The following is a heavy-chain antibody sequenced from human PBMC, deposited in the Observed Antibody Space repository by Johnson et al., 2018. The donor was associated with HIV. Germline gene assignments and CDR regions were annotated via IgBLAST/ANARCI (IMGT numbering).Heavy chain of an antibody. CDR3: ARCMIVVVITDAFDI. CDR2: IYSGGST. J-gene: IGHJ3*02. Sequence: VQLVESGGGLVQPGGSLRLSCAASGFTVSSNYMSWVRQAPGKGLEWVSVIYSGGSTYYADSVKGRFTISRDNSKNTLYLQMNSLRAEDTAVYYCARCMIVVVITDAFDIWGQGTMVTVSS. CDR1: GFTVSSNY. V-gene: IGHV3-66*02. D-gene: IGHD3-22*01.